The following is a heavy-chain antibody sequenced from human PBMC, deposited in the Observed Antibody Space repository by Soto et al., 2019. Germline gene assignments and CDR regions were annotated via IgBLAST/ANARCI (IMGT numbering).Heavy chain of an antibody. CDR3: ATSPTRYSYGRNDTFDI. Sequence: QVQLVQSGAEVKKPGSSVKVSCKASGGTFSSYAISWVRQAPGQGLEWMGGIIPIFGTANYAQKFQGRVTITADESTSTAYMELSSLRSEVTSVYYCATSPTRYSYGRNDTFDIWGQGTMVTVSS. CDR1: GGTFSSYA. J-gene: IGHJ3*02. D-gene: IGHD5-18*01. CDR2: IIPIFGTA. V-gene: IGHV1-69*01.